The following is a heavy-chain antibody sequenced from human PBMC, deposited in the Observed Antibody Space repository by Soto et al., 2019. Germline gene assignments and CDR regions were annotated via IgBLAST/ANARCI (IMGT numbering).Heavy chain of an antibody. CDR3: ARGWFGPDV. V-gene: IGHV3-74*01. Sequence: VQLVESGGGLVQPGGSLRLSCAASGFTLSGRSMHWVRQAPGKGLVWVSGIDNAGTDSTYADSVKGRFTSSRDNAKNMLYLPMNSLRVEDTAVYYCARGWFGPDVWGKGTTVTVSS. CDR2: IDNAGTDS. CDR1: GFTLSGRS. J-gene: IGHJ6*04. D-gene: IGHD3-10*01.